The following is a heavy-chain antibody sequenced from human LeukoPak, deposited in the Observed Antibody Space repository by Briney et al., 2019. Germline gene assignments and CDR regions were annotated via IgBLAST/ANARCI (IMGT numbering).Heavy chain of an antibody. CDR3: ASFTVIGSYYYYMGV. CDR2: ITSSSAT. CDR1: GFTFSSYS. D-gene: IGHD3-10*02. Sequence: GGSLRLSCAASGFTFSSYSMNWVRQAPGKGLEWVSYITSSSATYYAGSVEGRFTISRDNAKNSLYLQMSSLRVEDTAVYYCASFTVIGSYYYYMGVWGNGTTVTVSS. J-gene: IGHJ6*03. V-gene: IGHV3-48*04.